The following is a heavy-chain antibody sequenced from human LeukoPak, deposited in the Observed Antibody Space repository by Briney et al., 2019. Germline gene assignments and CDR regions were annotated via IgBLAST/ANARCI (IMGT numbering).Heavy chain of an antibody. Sequence: GGSLRLSCAASGFTFSTYSMNWVRQAPGKGLEWVSSISSGSSFVYYADSVKGRFTISRDNAKNSLFLQMNSLRAEDTAVYYCARESSGYFYWGQGTLVTVSS. CDR1: GFTFSTYS. CDR2: ISSGSSFV. CDR3: ARESSGYFY. V-gene: IGHV3-21*01. J-gene: IGHJ4*02. D-gene: IGHD3-22*01.